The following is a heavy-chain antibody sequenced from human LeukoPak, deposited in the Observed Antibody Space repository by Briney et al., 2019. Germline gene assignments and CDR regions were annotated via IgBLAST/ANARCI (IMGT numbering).Heavy chain of an antibody. CDR2: IRGSGSGM. CDR3: ARDDNWGFDY. D-gene: IGHD7-27*01. CDR1: GFAFSDFS. J-gene: IGHJ4*02. V-gene: IGHV3-21*05. Sequence: GGSLRLSCAASGFAFSDFSMNWVRQAPGKGLEWVANIRGSGSGMGRGNYYADSVQGRFTISRDNAKNSLYLQMNSLRAEDTAFYYRARDDNWGFDYWGQGALVTVSS.